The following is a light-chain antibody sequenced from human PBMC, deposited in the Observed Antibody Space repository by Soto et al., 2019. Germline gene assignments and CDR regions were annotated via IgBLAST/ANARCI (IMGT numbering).Light chain of an antibody. Sequence: DIPMTQSPSTLSASVGDRVTITCRASQSISSWLAWYQQKPGKAPKLLIYDASSLESGVPSRFSGSGSGTEFTLTISSLQPDDFATYYCQQYNSPWTFGQGTKVEI. CDR3: QQYNSPWT. V-gene: IGKV1-5*01. J-gene: IGKJ1*01. CDR2: DAS. CDR1: QSISSW.